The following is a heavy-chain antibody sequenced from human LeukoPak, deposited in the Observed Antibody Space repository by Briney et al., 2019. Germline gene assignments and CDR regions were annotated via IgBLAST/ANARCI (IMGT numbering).Heavy chain of an antibody. D-gene: IGHD3-10*01. CDR2: INTNTGNP. CDR1: GYTFTSYA. J-gene: IGHJ3*02. Sequence: ASVKVSCKASGYTFTSYAMNWVRQAPGQGLEWMGWINTNTGNPTYAQGFTGRFVFSLDTSVSTAYLQISSLKAEDTAVYYCARDKILWFGESRDVDAFDIWGQGTMVTVSS. CDR3: ARDKILWFGESRDVDAFDI. V-gene: IGHV7-4-1*02.